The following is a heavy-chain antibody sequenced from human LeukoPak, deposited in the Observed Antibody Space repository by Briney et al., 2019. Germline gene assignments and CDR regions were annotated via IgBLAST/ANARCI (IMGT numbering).Heavy chain of an antibody. V-gene: IGHV3-15*01. D-gene: IGHD3-22*01. CDR3: TTVPYYYDDSGYYHGVFDY. CDR2: IKSKTDGGTT. J-gene: IGHJ4*01. Sequence: GGSLRLSCAASGFTFSNAWMSWVRQAPGKGLEWVGRIKSKTDGGTTDYAAPVKGRFTISKDGSKTTLYPQMNSLKTENTAVYYCTTVPYYYDDSGYYHGVFDYWGQGTLVTVSS. CDR1: GFTFSNAW.